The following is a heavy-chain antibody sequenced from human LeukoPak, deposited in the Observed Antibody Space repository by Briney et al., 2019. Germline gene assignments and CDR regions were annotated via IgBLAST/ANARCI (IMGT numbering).Heavy chain of an antibody. V-gene: IGHV3-74*03. CDR1: GFTFSSFW. D-gene: IGHD3-22*01. CDR3: ASVASKGTMIGTFDM. Sequence: TGGSLSLSCAASGFTFSSFWMHWVRQAPGKGLVWVARINSDGSSITYADSVKGRFTISRDNAKNTLYLQMNRLRAEDTAVYYCASVASKGTMIGTFDMWGQGTMVTVSS. J-gene: IGHJ3*02. CDR2: INSDGSSI.